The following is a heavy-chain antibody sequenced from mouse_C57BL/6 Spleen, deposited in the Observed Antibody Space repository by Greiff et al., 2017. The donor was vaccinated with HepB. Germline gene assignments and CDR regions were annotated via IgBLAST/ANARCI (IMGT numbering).Heavy chain of an antibody. J-gene: IGHJ1*03. V-gene: IGHV3-1*01. CDR2: ISYSGST. D-gene: IGHD2-5*01. CDR1: GYSITSGYD. CDR3: ARGDYSNWGFDV. Sequence: VQLKESGPGMVKPSQSLSLTCTVTGYSITSGYDWHWIRHFPGNKLEWMGYISYSGSTNYNPSLKSRISITHDTSKNHFFLKLNSVTTEDTATYYCARGDYSNWGFDVWGTGTTVTVSS.